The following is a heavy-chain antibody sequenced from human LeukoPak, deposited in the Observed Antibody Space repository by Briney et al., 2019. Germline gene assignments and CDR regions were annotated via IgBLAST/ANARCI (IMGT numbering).Heavy chain of an antibody. CDR3: ARGGASSKWYDS. D-gene: IGHD4-11*01. CDR2: IYYSGST. J-gene: IGHJ5*01. Sequence: SETLSLTCAVYGGSFSGYYWSWLRQPPGKALEPIGYIYYSGSTNYSPSLKSRVTISVDTSKNQFSLKMNSVTAADTAVYYCARGGASSKWYDSWGQGTLVTVSS. CDR1: GGSFSGYY. V-gene: IGHV4-59*01.